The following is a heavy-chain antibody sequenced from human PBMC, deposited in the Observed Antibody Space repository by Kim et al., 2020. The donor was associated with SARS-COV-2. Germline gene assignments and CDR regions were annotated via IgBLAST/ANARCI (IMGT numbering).Heavy chain of an antibody. CDR2: INHSGST. J-gene: IGHJ3*02. CDR1: GGSFSGYY. Sequence: SETLSLTCAVYGGSFSGYYWSWIRQPPGKGLEWIGEINHSGSTNYNPSLKSRVTISVDTSKNQFSLKLSSVTAADTAVYYCARAGAIVRMRGAFDIWGQGTMVTVSS. D-gene: IGHD2-15*01. CDR3: ARAGAIVRMRGAFDI. V-gene: IGHV4-34*01.